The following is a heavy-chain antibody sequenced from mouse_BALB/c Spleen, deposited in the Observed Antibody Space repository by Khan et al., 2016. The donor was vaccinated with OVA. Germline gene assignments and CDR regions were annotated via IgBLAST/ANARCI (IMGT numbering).Heavy chain of an antibody. V-gene: IGHV1-69*02. Sequence: QVQLQQPGAELVKPGASVKLSCKASGYTFSSYWMHWVKQRPGQGLEWIGEIDPSDSHTNYNQKFKGKATLNVAKSSSTAYMHLSSLTSEDSAVYYCARSDDYGSSTWFADWGQGALVTVSA. D-gene: IGHD1-1*01. CDR2: IDPSDSHT. CDR3: ARSDDYGSSTWFAD. CDR1: GYTFSSYW. J-gene: IGHJ3*01.